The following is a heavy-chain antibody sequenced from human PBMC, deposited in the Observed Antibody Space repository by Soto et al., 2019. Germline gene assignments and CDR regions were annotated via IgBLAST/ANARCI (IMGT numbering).Heavy chain of an antibody. V-gene: IGHV3-49*03. J-gene: IGHJ5*01. D-gene: IGHD3-22*01. Sequence: GGSLRLSCTASGFAFGDYAVSWFRQAPGKGLEWVGFIRNKAYGETTEYAASVKGRFTISRDDSKSIAYLQMNSLKTDDTAIYYCTRAADPYYYDSSGFYYPDSWGQGTLVTVSS. CDR3: TRAADPYYYDSSGFYYPDS. CDR1: GFAFGDYA. CDR2: IRNKAYGETT.